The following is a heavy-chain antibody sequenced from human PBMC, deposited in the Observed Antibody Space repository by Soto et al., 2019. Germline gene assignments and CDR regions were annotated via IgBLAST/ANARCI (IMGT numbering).Heavy chain of an antibody. J-gene: IGHJ3*02. CDR2: ISADKGNT. V-gene: IGHV1-18*01. CDR3: ARDRAHGFDI. Sequence: QVQLVQSGAEVKKPGASVKVSCKASGYTFTSNGISWVRQAPGQGLEWMGWISADKGNTNYAQKLQGRVTMTRDTSTSTVYMELRSLRSEDTAVYVCARDRAHGFDIWGQGTMVTVAS. CDR1: GYTFTSNG.